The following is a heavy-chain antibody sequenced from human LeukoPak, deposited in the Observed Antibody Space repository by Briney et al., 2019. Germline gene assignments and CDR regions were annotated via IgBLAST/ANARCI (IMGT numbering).Heavy chain of an antibody. D-gene: IGHD6-6*01. CDR1: GFTFSSYA. J-gene: IGHJ4*02. Sequence: GESLRLSCAASGFTFSSYAMSWVRQAPGKGLEWVSTITGSGGSTYYADSVKGRFTISRDNSKNTLNLQMNSLRAEDTAVYYCPTSLRYLDYWGQGTLVTVSS. V-gene: IGHV3-23*01. CDR3: PTSLRYLDY. CDR2: ITGSGGST.